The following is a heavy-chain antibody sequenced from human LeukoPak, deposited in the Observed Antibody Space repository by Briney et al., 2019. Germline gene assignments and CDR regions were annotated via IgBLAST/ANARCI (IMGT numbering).Heavy chain of an antibody. CDR3: ARGQAYYYDSSGYYSDAFDI. CDR1: GFTFSSYA. CDR2: ISYDGSNK. Sequence: PGRSLRLSCAASGFTFSSYAMHWVRQAPGKGLEWVAVISYDGSNKYYADSVKGRFTISRDNSKHTLYLQMNSLRAEDTAVYYCARGQAYYYDSSGYYSDAFDIWGQGTMVTVSS. D-gene: IGHD3-22*01. J-gene: IGHJ3*02. V-gene: IGHV3-30-3*01.